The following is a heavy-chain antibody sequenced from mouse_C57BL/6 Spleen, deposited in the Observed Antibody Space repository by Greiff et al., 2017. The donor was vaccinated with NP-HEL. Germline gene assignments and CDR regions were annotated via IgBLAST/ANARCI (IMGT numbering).Heavy chain of an antibody. CDR1: GFTFSDYG. CDR3: ASNHRGY. D-gene: IGHD3-1*01. Sequence: DVQLQESGGGLVKPGGSLKLSCAASGFTFSDYGMHWVRQAPEKGLEWVAYISSGSSTIYYADTVKGRFTISRDNAKNTLFLQMTSLRSEDTAMVYCASNHRGYWGQGTTLPVSS. J-gene: IGHJ2*01. V-gene: IGHV5-17*01. CDR2: ISSGSSTI.